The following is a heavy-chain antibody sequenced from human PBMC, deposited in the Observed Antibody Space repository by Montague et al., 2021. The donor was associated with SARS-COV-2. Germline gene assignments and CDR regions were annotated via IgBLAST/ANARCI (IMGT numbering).Heavy chain of an antibody. D-gene: IGHD6-19*01. J-gene: IGHJ2*01. V-gene: IGHV3-23*01. CDR3: AKQPGAGAVVYWYFDL. CDR1: GFAFNNFA. Sequence: SLRLSCAASGFAFNNFAMSWVRQAPGKGLEWVSSIFGSAAGTYYADSVKGRFTISRDNSKNTLYLQMDSLKAEDTAKYYCAKQPGAGAVVYWYFDLWGQGTKVTVSS. CDR2: IFGSAAGT.